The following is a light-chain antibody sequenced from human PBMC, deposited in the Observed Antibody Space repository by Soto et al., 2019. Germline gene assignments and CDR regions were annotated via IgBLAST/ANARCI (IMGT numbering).Light chain of an antibody. V-gene: IGKV3-20*01. CDR2: GAS. J-gene: IGKJ5*01. Sequence: EIVLTQSPGTLSLSPGDVATLSCRASQTVSSRFLTWYQQKPGQSPRLLIYGASIRATGIPDRFSGSGSGTDFTLTVSSLQSEDFAVYYCQQYIKWPITFGQGTRLEIK. CDR3: QQYIKWPIT. CDR1: QTVSSRF.